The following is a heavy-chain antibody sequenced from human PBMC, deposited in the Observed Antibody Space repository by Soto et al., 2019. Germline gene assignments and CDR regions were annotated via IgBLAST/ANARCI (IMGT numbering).Heavy chain of an antibody. Sequence: EVHLLESGGGLVQPGGSLRLSCAASGFTFSNFAVSWVRQTPGKGLEWVSAISGTGPRTYYSDSAKGRFTISRDNSKNTLYLELNSLRAEDTALYYCSKEARGYSVFLSASFDSWGQGTLVTVAS. V-gene: IGHV3-23*01. D-gene: IGHD3-3*01. J-gene: IGHJ4*02. CDR3: SKEARGYSVFLSASFDS. CDR1: GFTFSNFA. CDR2: ISGTGPRT.